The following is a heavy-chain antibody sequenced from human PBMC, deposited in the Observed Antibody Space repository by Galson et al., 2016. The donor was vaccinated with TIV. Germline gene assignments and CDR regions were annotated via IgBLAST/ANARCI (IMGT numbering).Heavy chain of an antibody. D-gene: IGHD6-19*01. Sequence: SVKVSCKASGYTFTSFGMTWVRQAPGQGLEWVGWISAYNGHTNYAQKFQGRVTMTTDKSTGTAYLGVRSLRSDDTAVYFCGRVGPFQVDSSGFTANWGQGTLVTVSA. CDR2: ISAYNGHT. CDR1: GYTFTSFG. J-gene: IGHJ4*02. V-gene: IGHV1-18*01. CDR3: GRVGPFQVDSSGFTAN.